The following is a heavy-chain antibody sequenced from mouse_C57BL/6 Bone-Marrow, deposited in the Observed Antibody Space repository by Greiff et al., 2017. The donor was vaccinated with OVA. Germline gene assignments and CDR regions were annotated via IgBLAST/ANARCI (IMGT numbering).Heavy chain of an antibody. Sequence: EVKLQQSGPVLVKPGASVKMSCKASGYTFTDYYMNWVKQSHGKSLEWIGVINPYNGGTSYNQKFKGKATLTVDKSSSTAYMELNSLTSEDSAVYYCARRRGGYYYGSSPWYFDVWGTGTTVTVSS. J-gene: IGHJ1*03. D-gene: IGHD1-1*01. CDR3: ARRRGGYYYGSSPWYFDV. CDR2: INPYNGGT. V-gene: IGHV1-19*01. CDR1: GYTFTDYY.